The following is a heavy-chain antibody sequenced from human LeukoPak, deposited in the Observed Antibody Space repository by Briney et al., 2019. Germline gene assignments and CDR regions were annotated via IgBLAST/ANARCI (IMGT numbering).Heavy chain of an antibody. CDR1: GGSISSYY. CDR3: ASLRADSKYYYYMDV. CDR2: IYTSGST. V-gene: IGHV4-4*09. J-gene: IGHJ6*03. Sequence: SETLSLTCTVSGGSISSYYWSWIRQPPGKGLEWIGYIYTSGSTNYNPPLKSRVTISVDTSKNQFSLKLSSVTAADTAVYYCASLRADSKYYYYMDVWGKGTTVTVSS. D-gene: IGHD4-17*01.